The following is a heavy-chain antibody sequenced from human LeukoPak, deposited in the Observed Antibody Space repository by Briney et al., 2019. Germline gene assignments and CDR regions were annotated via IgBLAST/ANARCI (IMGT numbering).Heavy chain of an antibody. D-gene: IGHD3-10*01. CDR3: ARNGGLLWFGELSPTRDAFDI. Sequence: GGSLRLSCAASGFTFSSYGMHWVRQAPGKGLEWVAFIRYDGSNKYYADSVKGRFTISRDNSKNTLYLQMNSLRAEDTAVYYCARNGGLLWFGELSPTRDAFDIWGQGTMVTVSS. V-gene: IGHV3-30*02. CDR1: GFTFSSYG. J-gene: IGHJ3*02. CDR2: IRYDGSNK.